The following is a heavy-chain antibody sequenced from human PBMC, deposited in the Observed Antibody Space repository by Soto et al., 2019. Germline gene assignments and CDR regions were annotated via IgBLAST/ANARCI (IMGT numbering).Heavy chain of an antibody. V-gene: IGHV3-30*18. CDR2: VSHDGRNT. CDR3: AKGGRQWLVRCDFNY. Sequence: VQLVESGGGVVQPGRSLRLSCAASGFTFSDYAMHWVRQAPGKGLEWVAVVSHDGRNTHYADSVKGRFTISRDSSKNTGSLEMMSLRAEDTAVYYCAKGGRQWLVRCDFNYWGQGALVAVSS. D-gene: IGHD6-19*01. J-gene: IGHJ4*02. CDR1: GFTFSDYA.